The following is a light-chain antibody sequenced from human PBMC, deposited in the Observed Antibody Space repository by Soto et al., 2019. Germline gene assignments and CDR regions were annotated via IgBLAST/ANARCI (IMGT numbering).Light chain of an antibody. CDR1: SSDVGGYNY. J-gene: IGLJ1*01. V-gene: IGLV2-14*01. Sequence: QSVLTQPASVSGSPGQSITISCTGTSSDVGGYNYVSWYQQHPGEAPKLMIYEVSNQPSGVSNRFSGSKSGNTASLTISGLQAEDEADYYCSSYTSSDTYVFGTGTKRTVL. CDR2: EVS. CDR3: SSYTSSDTYV.